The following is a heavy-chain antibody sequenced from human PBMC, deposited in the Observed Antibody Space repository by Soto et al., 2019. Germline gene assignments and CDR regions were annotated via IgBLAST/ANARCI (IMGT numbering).Heavy chain of an antibody. D-gene: IGHD4-4*01. Sequence: GGSLRLSCAASGFTFSSYWMSWVRQAPGKGLEWVANIKQDGSEKDYVDSVKGRFTISRDNAKNSLYLQMNSLRAEDTAVYDCARQARVTDYYYYYYMDAWGKGTTVTVSS. CDR2: IKQDGSEK. CDR3: ARQARVTDYYYYYYMDA. V-gene: IGHV3-7*01. J-gene: IGHJ6*03. CDR1: GFTFSSYW.